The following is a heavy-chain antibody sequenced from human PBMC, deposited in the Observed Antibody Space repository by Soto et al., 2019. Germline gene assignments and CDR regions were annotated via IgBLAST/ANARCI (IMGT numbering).Heavy chain of an antibody. Sequence: SETLSLTCAVYGGSFSGYYWSWIRQPPGKGLEWIGEINHSGSTNYNPSLKSRVTISVDTSKNQFSLKLSSVTAADTAGYYCARHLLAGDAFDIWGQGTMVTVS. CDR2: INHSGST. CDR1: GGSFSGYY. J-gene: IGHJ3*02. D-gene: IGHD3-3*02. CDR3: ARHLLAGDAFDI. V-gene: IGHV4-34*01.